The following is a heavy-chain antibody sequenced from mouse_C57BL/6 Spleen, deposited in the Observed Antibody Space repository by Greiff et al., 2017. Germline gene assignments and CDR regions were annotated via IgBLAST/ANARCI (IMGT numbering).Heavy chain of an antibody. CDR3: GREVDNYGYDPGSWFAY. J-gene: IGHJ3*01. CDR2: IYPRSGNT. Sequence: QVQLQQSGAELARPGASVKLSCKASGYTFTSYGISWVKQRTGQGLEWIGEIYPRSGNTYYNEKFKGKATLTADKSSSTAYMELRSLTSEDSAVYFCGREVDNYGYDPGSWFAYWCQGTLLTVSA. CDR1: GYTFTSYG. V-gene: IGHV1-81*01. D-gene: IGHD2-2*01.